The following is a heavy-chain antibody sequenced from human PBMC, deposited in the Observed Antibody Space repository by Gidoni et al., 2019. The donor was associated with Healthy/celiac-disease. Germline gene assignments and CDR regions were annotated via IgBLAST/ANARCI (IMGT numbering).Heavy chain of an antibody. D-gene: IGHD6-19*01. CDR1: GSSISSGGNY. V-gene: IGHV4-31*03. CDR2: IYYSGNT. CDR3: ARYSSGWYPAY. J-gene: IGHJ4*02. Sequence: QVQLQESGPGLVKPSQTLSLTCSVSGSSISSGGNYWSWIRQHPGKGLEWIGYIYYSGNTYYNPSLKSRVTISVDTSENQFSLRLSSVTAADTAVYYCARYSSGWYPAYWGRGTLVTVSS.